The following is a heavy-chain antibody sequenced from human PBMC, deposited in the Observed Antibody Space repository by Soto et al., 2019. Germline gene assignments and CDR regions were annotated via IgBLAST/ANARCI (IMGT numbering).Heavy chain of an antibody. CDR2: ISAYNGNT. CDR1: GYTFNSYG. Sequence: GASVTVSCQASGYTFNSYGISWVRQAPGQGLEWMGWISAYNGNTNYAQKFQGRVSMTTDTSTSTAYMELRSLKSDDTAVCYCARDQRGVMITFGGVIVLGPWGQGTLVTVSS. J-gene: IGHJ5*02. D-gene: IGHD3-16*02. V-gene: IGHV1-18*01. CDR3: ARDQRGVMITFGGVIVLGP.